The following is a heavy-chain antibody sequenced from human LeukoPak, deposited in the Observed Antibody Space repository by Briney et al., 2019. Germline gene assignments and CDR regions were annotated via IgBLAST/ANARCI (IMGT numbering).Heavy chain of an antibody. V-gene: IGHV4-39*01. Sequence: SETLSLTCTVSGGSISSSSYYWGWIRQPPGKGLEWIGSIYYSGSTYYNPSLKSRVTISVDTSKNQFSLKLNSVTAADTAVYYCARGLARITMIVVVNKRTVAFDYWGQGTLVTVSS. J-gene: IGHJ4*02. CDR3: ARGLARITMIVVVNKRTVAFDY. CDR2: IYYSGST. D-gene: IGHD3-22*01. CDR1: GGSISSSSYY.